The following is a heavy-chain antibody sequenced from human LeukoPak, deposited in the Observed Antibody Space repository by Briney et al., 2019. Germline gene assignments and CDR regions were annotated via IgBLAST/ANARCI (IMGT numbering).Heavy chain of an antibody. D-gene: IGHD3-22*01. V-gene: IGHV4-59*01. CDR1: GGSISRYY. J-gene: IGHJ4*02. CDR3: ARNSLGYDSSGGFDY. CDR2: IYYSGST. Sequence: SETLSLTCTVSGGSISRYYWSWIRQPPGKGLEWIGYIYYSGSTNYNPSLKSRVTISVDTSKNQFSLKLSSVTAADTAVYYCARNSLGYDSSGGFDYWGQGTLVTVSS.